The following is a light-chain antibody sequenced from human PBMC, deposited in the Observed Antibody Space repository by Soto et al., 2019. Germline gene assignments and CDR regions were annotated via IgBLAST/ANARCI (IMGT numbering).Light chain of an antibody. Sequence: DIQMTQSPSFLSASVGDRVTMTCRASQSISSYLQWYQQKPGKAPKLLIYAASNLQSGVPSRFSGSGSGTDFTLTISSLQPEDFASFYCQHTDSTPRTFGQGTKLEIK. V-gene: IGKV1-39*01. J-gene: IGKJ2*01. CDR2: AAS. CDR1: QSISSY. CDR3: QHTDSTPRT.